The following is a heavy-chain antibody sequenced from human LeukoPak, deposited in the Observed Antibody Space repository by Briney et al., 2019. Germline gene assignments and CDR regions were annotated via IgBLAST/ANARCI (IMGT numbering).Heavy chain of an antibody. J-gene: IGHJ1*01. D-gene: IGHD3-10*01. CDR3: AKDRIVISFGDVSKH. CDR1: GFIFSGYG. V-gene: IGHV3-30*18. Sequence: GRPLRLSCAASGFIFSGYGMHWVRQAPGKGLEWVARIAHDESTRHYADSVKGRFTISRDNSKNTLYLHMNNLRVEDTAIYYCAKDRIVISFGDVSKHWGQGTLVTVSS. CDR2: IAHDESTR.